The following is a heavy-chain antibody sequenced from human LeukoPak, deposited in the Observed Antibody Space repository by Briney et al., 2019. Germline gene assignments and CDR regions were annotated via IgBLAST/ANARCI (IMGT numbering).Heavy chain of an antibody. V-gene: IGHV4-4*07. D-gene: IGHD6-13*01. J-gene: IGHJ6*03. CDR1: GGSISSYY. CDR3: ARVSSIAAAGDYYYYYMDV. Sequence: PSETLFLTCTVSGGSISSYYWSWIRQPAGKGLEWIGRIYTSGSTNYNPSLKSRVTMSVDTSKNQFSLKLSSVTAADTAVYYCARVSSIAAAGDYYYYYMDVWGKGTTVTVSS. CDR2: IYTSGST.